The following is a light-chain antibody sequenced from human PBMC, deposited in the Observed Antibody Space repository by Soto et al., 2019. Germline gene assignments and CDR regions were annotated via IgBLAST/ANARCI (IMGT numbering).Light chain of an antibody. CDR1: QSVSSGY. CDR2: GAS. CDR3: QQYGSSPLT. V-gene: IGKV3-20*01. J-gene: IGKJ4*01. Sequence: EIVLTQSPGTLSLSPGERATLSCRASQSVSSGYLAWYQQKPGQAPRHLIYGASSRAPGIPDRFSGSGSGTDFTLTISRMEPEDFAVYYCQQYGSSPLTFGGGTKVEIK.